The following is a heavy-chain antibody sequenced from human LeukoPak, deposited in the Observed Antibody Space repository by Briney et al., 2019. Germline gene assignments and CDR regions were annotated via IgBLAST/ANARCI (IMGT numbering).Heavy chain of an antibody. CDR3: AKVLGFLEWFLDY. CDR2: ISYDGSNK. CDR1: GFTFSSYA. V-gene: IGHV3-30-3*01. D-gene: IGHD3-3*01. Sequence: GGSLRLSCAASGFTFSSYAMHWVRQAPGKGLEWVAVISYDGSNKYYADSVKGRFTISRDNSKNTLYLQMNSLRAEDTAVYYCAKVLGFLEWFLDYWGQGTLVTVSS. J-gene: IGHJ4*02.